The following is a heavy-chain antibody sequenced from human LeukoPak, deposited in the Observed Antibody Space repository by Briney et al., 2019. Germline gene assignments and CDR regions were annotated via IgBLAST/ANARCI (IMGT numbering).Heavy chain of an antibody. Sequence: GGSLRLSCAASGFTFSTFAMIWVRQPPGKGLEWVSAMSRSDDGRYYAASVRGRFTISRDTSRSTLYLQMNSLRAEDAAVYYCAKAPVTSCRGAFCYPFDYWGQGTLVTVSS. V-gene: IGHV3-23*01. D-gene: IGHD2-15*01. J-gene: IGHJ4*02. CDR2: MSRSDDGR. CDR1: GFTFSTFA. CDR3: AKAPVTSCRGAFCYPFDY.